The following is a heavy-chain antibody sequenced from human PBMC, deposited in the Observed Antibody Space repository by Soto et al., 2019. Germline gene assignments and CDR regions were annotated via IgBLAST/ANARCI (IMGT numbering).Heavy chain of an antibody. Sequence: PSETLSLTCTVSGGSISSYYWSWIRQTPGKGLEWIGYIYFRGTTNYNPSLKSRVTMSADTSKNQFSLKLNSVTAADTAVYYCARMNYYDTSGYPFDYWGQGMIVTVSS. CDR1: GGSISSYY. D-gene: IGHD3-22*01. CDR2: IYFRGTT. J-gene: IGHJ4*02. V-gene: IGHV4-59*01. CDR3: ARMNYYDTSGYPFDY.